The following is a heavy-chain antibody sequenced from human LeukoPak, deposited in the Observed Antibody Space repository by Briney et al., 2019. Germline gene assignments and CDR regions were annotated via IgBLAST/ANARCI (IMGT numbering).Heavy chain of an antibody. CDR3: ARALVGGSTSSYFDY. Sequence: PGGSLRLSCAASGFTFSSYSMNWVRQAPGKGLEWVSYISSSSSTIYYADSVKGRFTISRDNAKNSLYLQVNSLRAEDTAVYYCARALVGGSTSSYFDYWGQGTLVTVFS. CDR2: ISSSSSTI. J-gene: IGHJ4*02. CDR1: GFTFSSYS. D-gene: IGHD2-2*01. V-gene: IGHV3-48*01.